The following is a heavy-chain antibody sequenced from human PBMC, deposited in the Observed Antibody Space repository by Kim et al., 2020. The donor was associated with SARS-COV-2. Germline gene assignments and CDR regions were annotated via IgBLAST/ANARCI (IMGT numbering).Heavy chain of an antibody. Sequence: GGSLRLSCAASGFTFSSYSMNWVRQAPGKGLEWVSSISSSSSYIYYADSVRGRFTISRDNAKNSLYLQMNNLRAEDTAVYYCARDLDYTTMAPPGYWGQGTLVTVSS. CDR2: ISSSSSYI. J-gene: IGHJ4*02. V-gene: IGHV3-21*01. CDR3: ARDLDYTTMAPPGY. D-gene: IGHD5-18*01. CDR1: GFTFSSYS.